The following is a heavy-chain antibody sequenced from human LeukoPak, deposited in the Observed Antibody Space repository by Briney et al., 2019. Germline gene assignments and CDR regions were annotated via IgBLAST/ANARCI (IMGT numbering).Heavy chain of an antibody. Sequence: SVKVSSKASGGTFTIYAISGVRQAPGEGGEWMGGIIPIFGTANYAQKLQGRVTITADESTSTAYMELSSLRSEDTAVYYCASDSSSWSFDYWGQGTLVTVSS. D-gene: IGHD6-13*01. CDR3: ASDSSSWSFDY. CDR1: GGTFTIYA. J-gene: IGHJ4*02. V-gene: IGHV1-69*13. CDR2: IIPIFGTA.